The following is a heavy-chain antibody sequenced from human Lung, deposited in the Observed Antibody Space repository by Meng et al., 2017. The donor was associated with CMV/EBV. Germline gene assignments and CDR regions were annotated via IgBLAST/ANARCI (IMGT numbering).Heavy chain of an antibody. CDR1: GFTFSSYA. V-gene: IGHV3-23*01. CDR2: ISGSGGST. J-gene: IGHJ4*02. D-gene: IGHD3-3*01. Sequence: GESXKISCAASGFTFSSYAMSWVRQAPGKGLEWVSAISGSGGSTYYADSVKGRFTISRDNSKNTLYLQMNSLRAEDTAVYYCAKDRPMYYDFWSGRDYWGQGTXVTGAS. CDR3: AKDRPMYYDFWSGRDY.